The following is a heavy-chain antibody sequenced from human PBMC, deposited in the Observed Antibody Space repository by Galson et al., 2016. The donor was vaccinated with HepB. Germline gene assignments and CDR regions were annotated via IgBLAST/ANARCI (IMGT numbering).Heavy chain of an antibody. D-gene: IGHD3-3*02. V-gene: IGHV1-18*01. CDR2: ITTFNGDT. Sequence: SVKVSCKASGYSFTSYSITWVRQAPGQGLEWVGSITTFNGDTYYAQNLQGRVTLTTDTSTATTYMDLRSLRSDDTAMYYCARGKGLADYWGQGTRISVSS. CDR1: GYSFTSYS. J-gene: IGHJ4*02. CDR3: ARGKGLADY.